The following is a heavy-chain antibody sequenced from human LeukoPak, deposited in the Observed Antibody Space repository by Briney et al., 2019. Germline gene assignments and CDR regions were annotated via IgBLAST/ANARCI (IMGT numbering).Heavy chain of an antibody. CDR3: ARLIASLGNWFDP. Sequence: GGSLRLSCAASGFIFSDYYMSWIRQAPGKGLECVSYISSSGSIIKYADSVKGRFTISRDNASKSLYLQMNSLGAEDTAVYYCARLIASLGNWFDPWGQGTLVTVSS. CDR2: ISSSGSII. CDR1: GFIFSDYY. V-gene: IGHV3-11*01. J-gene: IGHJ5*02. D-gene: IGHD6-6*01.